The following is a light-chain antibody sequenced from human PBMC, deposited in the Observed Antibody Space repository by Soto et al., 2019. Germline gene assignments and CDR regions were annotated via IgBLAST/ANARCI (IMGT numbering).Light chain of an antibody. J-gene: IGKJ4*01. CDR2: GAS. Sequence: EIVMTQSPATLSVSPGERATLSCRASQSVSSNLAWYQQKPGQAPRLLIYGASTRATGIPARFSGSGSRTEFTLTISSLQSEDFAVYYCQQYNNLPLTFGGGTKVEIK. CDR3: QQYNNLPLT. V-gene: IGKV3-15*01. CDR1: QSVSSN.